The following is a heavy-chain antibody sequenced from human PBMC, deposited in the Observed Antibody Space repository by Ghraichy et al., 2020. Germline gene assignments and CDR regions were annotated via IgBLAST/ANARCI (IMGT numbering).Heavy chain of an antibody. CDR1: GGTFSSYA. V-gene: IGHV1-69*13. CDR2: IIPIFGTA. CDR3: ARDSRHYYDSSGYLVGLDY. Sequence: SVKVSCKASGGTFSSYAISWVRQAPGQGLEWMGGIIPIFGTANYAQKFQGRVTITADESTSTAYMELSSLRSEDTAVYYCARDSRHYYDSSGYLVGLDYWGQGTLVTVSS. J-gene: IGHJ4*02. D-gene: IGHD3-22*01.